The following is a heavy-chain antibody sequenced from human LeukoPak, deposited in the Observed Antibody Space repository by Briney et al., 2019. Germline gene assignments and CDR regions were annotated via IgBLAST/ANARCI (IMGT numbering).Heavy chain of an antibody. CDR2: AYYRSKWYY. CDR1: GDSVSTNSGA. Sequence: SQTLSLTCAISGDSVSTNSGAWSWIRQSPSRGLEWLGSAYYRSKWYYHYAESVKSRITINTDKSRNQFSLHLSSGNPEDTAGYYCTGGGDWGRGYYFDYWGQGTLVTVSS. V-gene: IGHV6-1*01. J-gene: IGHJ4*02. CDR3: TGGGDWGRGYYFDY. D-gene: IGHD2-21*02.